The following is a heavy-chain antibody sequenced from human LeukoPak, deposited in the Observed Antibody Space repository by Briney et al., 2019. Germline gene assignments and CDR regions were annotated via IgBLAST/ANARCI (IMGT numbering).Heavy chain of an antibody. J-gene: IGHJ3*02. CDR2: INPNSGGT. Sequence: ASVKVSCKASGYTFTGYYMHWVRQAPGQGLEWMGWINPNSGGTNYAQNFQGRVTMTRDTSISTAYMELSRLRSDDTAVYYCAQLGSTSDDAFDIWGQGTKVTVFS. CDR1: GYTFTGYY. D-gene: IGHD2-2*01. V-gene: IGHV1-2*02. CDR3: AQLGSTSDDAFDI.